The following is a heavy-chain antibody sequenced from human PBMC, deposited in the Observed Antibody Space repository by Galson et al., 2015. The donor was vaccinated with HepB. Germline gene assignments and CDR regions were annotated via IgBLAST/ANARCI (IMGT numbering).Heavy chain of an antibody. CDR2: VKHDGSEK. CDR1: GFTFSSYW. V-gene: IGHV3-7*03. Sequence: SLRLSCAASGFTFSSYWMSWVRQTPGKGLEWVANVKHDGSEKYYVDSVKGRFTISRDNAKNSLYLQMNSLRGEDTAVYYCARAGLVPRRPFDYWGQGTLVTVSS. J-gene: IGHJ4*02. D-gene: IGHD2-21*01. CDR3: ARAGLVPRRPFDY.